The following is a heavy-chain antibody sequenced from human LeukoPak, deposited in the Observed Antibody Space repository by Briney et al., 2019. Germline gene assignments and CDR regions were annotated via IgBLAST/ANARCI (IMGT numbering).Heavy chain of an antibody. CDR1: GGTFSSYA. Sequence: SVKVSCKASGGTFSSYAISWVRQAPGQGLEWMGGIIPIFGTANYAQKFQGRVTITTDESTSTAYMELSSLRSEDTAVYYCARAGDIVVVPAASWFDHWGQGTLVTVSS. D-gene: IGHD2-2*01. J-gene: IGHJ5*02. CDR3: ARAGDIVVVPAASWFDH. V-gene: IGHV1-69*05. CDR2: IIPIFGTA.